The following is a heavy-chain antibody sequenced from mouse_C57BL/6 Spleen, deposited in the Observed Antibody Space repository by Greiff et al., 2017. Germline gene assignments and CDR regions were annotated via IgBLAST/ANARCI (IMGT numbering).Heavy chain of an antibody. CDR1: GYSFTDYN. J-gene: IGHJ2*01. D-gene: IGHD3-2*02. CDR2: INPNYGTT. Sequence: EVKLMESGPELVKPGASVKISCKASGYSFTDYNMNWVKQSNGKSLEWIGVINPNYGTTSYNQKFKGKATLTVDQSSSTAYMQLNSLTSEDSAVYYCAREWTAQAAFDYWGQGTTLTVSS. V-gene: IGHV1-39*01. CDR3: AREWTAQAAFDY.